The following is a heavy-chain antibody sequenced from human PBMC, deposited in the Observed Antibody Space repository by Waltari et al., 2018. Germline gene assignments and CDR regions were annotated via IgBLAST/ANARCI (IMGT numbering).Heavy chain of an antibody. CDR2: TYYRSKWFN. V-gene: IGHV6-1*01. Sequence: QVQLQQSGPGLVKPSQTLSLTCALPGDSVSSNSVAWNWIRQSPSRGLEWLGRTYYRSKWFNDYAISVKGRITINPDTSKNQFSLQLNSVTPEDTAVYYCARDSPDVVNYYMDVWGKGTTVTVSS. J-gene: IGHJ6*03. CDR1: GDSVSSNSVA. CDR3: ARDSPDVVNYYMDV.